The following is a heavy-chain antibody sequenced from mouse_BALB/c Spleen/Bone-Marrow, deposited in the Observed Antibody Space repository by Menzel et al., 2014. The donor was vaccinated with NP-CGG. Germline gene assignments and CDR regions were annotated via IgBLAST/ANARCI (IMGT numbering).Heavy chain of an antibody. CDR3: TRDLYDGYYYYAMDY. J-gene: IGHJ4*01. V-gene: IGHV5-6-4*01. CDR2: ISSGGSYT. D-gene: IGHD2-3*01. Sequence: EVHLVESGGGLVKPGGSLKLSCAASGFTFSSYTMSWVRQTPEKRLEWVATISSGGSYTYYPDSVKGRLTISRDNAKNTLYLQMSSLKSEDTAMYYCTRDLYDGYYYYAMDYWGQGTSVTVSS. CDR1: GFTFSSYT.